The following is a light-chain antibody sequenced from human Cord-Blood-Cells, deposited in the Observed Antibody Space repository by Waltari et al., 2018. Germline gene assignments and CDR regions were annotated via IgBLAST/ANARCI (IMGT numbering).Light chain of an antibody. V-gene: IGLV3-19*01. J-gene: IGLJ2*01. CDR2: GKY. Sequence: SSELPQTPAVSVALGQPVTITCQGARLRSSSASWYQQKPGQAPVLVIYGKYNRPSGIPDRFSGSSSGNTASLTITGAQAEDEADYYCNSRDSSGNHVVFGGGTKLTVL. CDR1: RLRSSS. CDR3: NSRDSSGNHVV.